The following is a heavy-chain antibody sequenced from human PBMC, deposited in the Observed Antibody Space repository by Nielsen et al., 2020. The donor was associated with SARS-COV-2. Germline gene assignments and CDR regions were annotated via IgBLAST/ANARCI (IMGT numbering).Heavy chain of an antibody. J-gene: IGHJ6*02. CDR1: GYTFTDYY. CDR3: ARLEYYFDSRGHNYGPNYYYGMDV. Sequence: ASVKVSCKASGYTFTDYYIHWVRQAPGQGLEWMGRINPYSGGTNYAQKFQGTVTMTRDASISTVYMELTSDDTAVYYCARLEYYFDSRGHNYGPNYYYGMDVWGQGTTVTVSS. D-gene: IGHD3-22*01. CDR2: INPYSGGT. V-gene: IGHV1-2*06.